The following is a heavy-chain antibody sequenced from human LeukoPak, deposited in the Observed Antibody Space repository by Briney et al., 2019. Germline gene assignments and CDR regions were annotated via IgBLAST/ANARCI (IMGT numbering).Heavy chain of an antibody. J-gene: IGHJ5*02. CDR2: IYYSGST. V-gene: IGHV4-59*01. CDR1: GGSISSYY. Sequence: SETLSLTRTVSGGSISSYYWGWIRQPPGKGLEWIGYIYYSGSTNYNPSLKSRVTISVDTSKNQFSLKLSSVTAADTAVYYCARDSYDSSGYYYGWFDPWGRGTLVTVSS. D-gene: IGHD3-22*01. CDR3: ARDSYDSSGYYYGWFDP.